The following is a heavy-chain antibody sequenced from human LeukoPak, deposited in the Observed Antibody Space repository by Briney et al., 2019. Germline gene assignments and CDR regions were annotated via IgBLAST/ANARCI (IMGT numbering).Heavy chain of an antibody. CDR1: GYTLTELS. J-gene: IGHJ3*02. CDR2: FDPEDGET. CDR3: ATPMTVAGTDGGAFDI. Sequence: ASVKVSCKVSGYTLTELSMHWVRQAPGKGLEWMGGFDPEDGETIYEQKFQGRVTMTEDTSTDTAYMELSSLRSEDTAVYYCATPMTVAGTDGGAFDIWGQGTMVTVSS. V-gene: IGHV1-24*01. D-gene: IGHD6-19*01.